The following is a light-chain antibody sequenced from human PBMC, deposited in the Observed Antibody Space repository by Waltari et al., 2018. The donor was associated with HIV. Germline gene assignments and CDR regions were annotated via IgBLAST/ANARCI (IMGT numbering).Light chain of an antibody. J-gene: IGKJ4*01. Sequence: DIQMTQSPSSLSASVGDRVTITCRASQSISSYLNWYQQKPGKAPKPLIYAASSLQSGVPSRFSGSGSGTDFTLTISSLQPEDFATYYCQQSYSTWLTFGGGTKVEIK. CDR3: QQSYSTWLT. CDR2: AAS. V-gene: IGKV1-39*01. CDR1: QSISSY.